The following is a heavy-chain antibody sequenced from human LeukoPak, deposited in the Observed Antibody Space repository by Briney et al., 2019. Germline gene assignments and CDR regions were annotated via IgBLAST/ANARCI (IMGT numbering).Heavy chain of an antibody. D-gene: IGHD6-19*01. CDR3: ARDPGSGTTYYFDY. CDR1: GFTFSSYS. J-gene: IGHJ4*02. V-gene: IGHV3-21*01. CDR2: ISSSRSYI. Sequence: GGSLRLSCAASGFTFSSYSMNWVRQAPGKGLEWVSFISSSRSYIYYADSVKGRFTISRDNAKNSLYLQMNSLRAEDTAVYYCARDPGSGTTYYFDYWGQGTLVTVSS.